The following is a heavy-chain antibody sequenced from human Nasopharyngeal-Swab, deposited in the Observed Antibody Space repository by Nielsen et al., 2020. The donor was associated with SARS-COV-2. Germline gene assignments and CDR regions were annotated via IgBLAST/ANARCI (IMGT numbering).Heavy chain of an antibody. V-gene: IGHV3-49*03. J-gene: IGHJ4*02. CDR2: LLSKAYGGTT. CDR1: GFNLGYFA. D-gene: IGHD6-19*01. Sequence: GESLKISCTASGFNLGYFAMSWFRQAPGKGLEWVGFLLSKAYGGTTEYAASVKGRFTISRDDPKSIAYLEMNSLKTEDTAVYYCTRGNSGWYGVGHFWGQGTLVRVSS. CDR3: TRGNSGWYGVGHF.